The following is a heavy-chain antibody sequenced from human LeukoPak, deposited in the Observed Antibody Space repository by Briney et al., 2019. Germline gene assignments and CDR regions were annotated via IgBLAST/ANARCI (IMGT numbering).Heavy chain of an antibody. CDR3: ARGGSSGYYENYFDY. J-gene: IGHJ4*02. D-gene: IGHD3-22*01. Sequence: SVKVSCKASGGTFSSYAISWVRQAPGQGLEWMGGIIPIFGTANYAQKFQGRVTITADKSTSTAYMELSSLRSEDTAVYYCARGGSSGYYENYFDYWGQGTLVTVSS. V-gene: IGHV1-69*06. CDR1: GGTFSSYA. CDR2: IIPIFGTA.